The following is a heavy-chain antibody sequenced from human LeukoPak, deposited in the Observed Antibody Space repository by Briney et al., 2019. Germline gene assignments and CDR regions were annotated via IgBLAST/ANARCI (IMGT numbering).Heavy chain of an antibody. CDR1: GFTFSSYG. D-gene: IGHD6-13*01. J-gene: IGHJ4*02. CDR3: AKAGGSSWDPFDY. Sequence: GGSLRLSCAASGFTFSSYGMHWVRQGPGKGLEWVAFIRNDGSHKYYAASVKGRFTISRENSKNTLYLQMNSLRADDPAVYYCAKAGGSSWDPFDYWGQGTLVTVSS. V-gene: IGHV3-30*02. CDR2: IRNDGSHK.